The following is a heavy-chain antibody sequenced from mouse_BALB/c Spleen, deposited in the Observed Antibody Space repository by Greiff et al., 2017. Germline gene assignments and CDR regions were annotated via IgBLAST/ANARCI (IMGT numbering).Heavy chain of an antibody. V-gene: IGHV2-2*02. CDR2: IWSGGST. CDR3: ARAGGSSLFAY. Sequence: VQLQQSGPGLVQPSQSLSITCTVSGFSLTSYGVHWVRQSPGKGLEWLGVIWSGGSTDYNAAFISRLSISKDNSKSQVFFKMNSLQANDTAIYYCARAGGSSLFAYWGQGTLGTVSA. J-gene: IGHJ3*01. CDR1: GFSLTSYG. D-gene: IGHD1-1*01.